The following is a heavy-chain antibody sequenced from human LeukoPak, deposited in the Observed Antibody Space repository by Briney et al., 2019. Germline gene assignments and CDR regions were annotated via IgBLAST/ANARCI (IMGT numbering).Heavy chain of an antibody. Sequence: PSETLSLTCTVSGGSISSYYWSWIRQPPGKGLEWIGEINHSGSTNYNPSLKSRVTISVDTSKNQFSLKLSSVTAADTAVYYCARGMVRGESTKSMDVWGQGTTVTVSS. CDR3: ARGMVRGESTKSMDV. CDR2: INHSGST. CDR1: GGSISSYY. D-gene: IGHD3-10*01. J-gene: IGHJ6*02. V-gene: IGHV4-34*01.